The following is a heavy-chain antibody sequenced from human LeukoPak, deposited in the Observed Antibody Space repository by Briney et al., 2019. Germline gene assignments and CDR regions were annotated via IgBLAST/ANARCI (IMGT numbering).Heavy chain of an antibody. D-gene: IGHD3-10*01. CDR3: ARGRYGSASYASYGMDV. V-gene: IGHV3-30*04. J-gene: IGHJ6*02. Sequence: PGGSLRLSCAASGFTFSSYAMHWVRQAPGKGLEWVAVISYDGSNKYYADSVKGRFTISRDNSKNTLYLQMNSLRAEDTAVYYCARGRYGSASYASYGMDVWGQGTTVTVSS. CDR1: GFTFSSYA. CDR2: ISYDGSNK.